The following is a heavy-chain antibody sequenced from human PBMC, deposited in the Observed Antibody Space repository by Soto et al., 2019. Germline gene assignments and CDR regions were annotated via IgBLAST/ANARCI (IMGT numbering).Heavy chain of an antibody. CDR1: GGSMSTYY. J-gene: IGHJ6*02. V-gene: IGHV4-4*07. CDR2: IYSSGGT. D-gene: IGHD6-19*01. CDR3: ARGAVAGVDYGMDV. Sequence: QVQLQESGPGLVKPSETLSLTCTVSGGSMSTYYWSWIRQPAGKGLEWIGRIYSSGGTNYNHSPESRVTVSVDTPKKRCSLKLSSVTGADTAVYYCARGAVAGVDYGMDVWGQGTTVTVSS.